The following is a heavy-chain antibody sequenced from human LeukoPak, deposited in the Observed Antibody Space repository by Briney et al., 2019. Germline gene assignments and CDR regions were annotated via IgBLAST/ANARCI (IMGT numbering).Heavy chain of an antibody. Sequence: PSETLSLTCTVSGGSISSYYWSWIRQPPGKGLEWIGYIYYNGSTNYNPSLKSRVTISVDTSKNQFSLKLSSVTAADTAVYYCARGRTLQIVRPTKYYYYYYMDVWGKGTTVTVSS. CDR1: GGSISSYY. V-gene: IGHV4-59*12. CDR2: IYYNGST. D-gene: IGHD1-14*01. CDR3: ARGRTLQIVRPTKYYYYYYMDV. J-gene: IGHJ6*03.